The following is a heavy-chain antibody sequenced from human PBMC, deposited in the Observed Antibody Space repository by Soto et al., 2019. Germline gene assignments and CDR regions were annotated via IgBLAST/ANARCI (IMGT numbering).Heavy chain of an antibody. CDR1: GYSFTNYG. CDR2: ISAYNGDT. V-gene: IGHV1-18*01. D-gene: IGHD6-19*01. Sequence: QDQLVQSGGEVKKPGASVKVSCKASGYSFTNYGITWVRQAPGHGFEWMGWISAYNGDTNYAQKLQGRVTMTTDASTSTAYLELRSLRSDDTALYYCARDRGVAPPVAGNTHYYYYMDVWGKGTTVTVSS. J-gene: IGHJ6*03. CDR3: ARDRGVAPPVAGNTHYYYYMDV.